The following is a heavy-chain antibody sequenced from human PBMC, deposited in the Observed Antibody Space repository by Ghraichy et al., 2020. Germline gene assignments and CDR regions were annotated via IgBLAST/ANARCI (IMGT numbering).Heavy chain of an antibody. CDR3: AAAPRGDFWSGSLFDP. J-gene: IGHJ5*02. CDR1: GFTFTSSA. Sequence: SVKVSCKASGFTFTSSAVQWVRQARGQRLEWIGWIVVGSGNTNYAQKFQERVTITRDMSTSTAYMELSSLRSEDTAVYYCAAAPRGDFWSGSLFDPWGQGTLVTVSS. CDR2: IVVGSGNT. D-gene: IGHD3-3*01. V-gene: IGHV1-58*01.